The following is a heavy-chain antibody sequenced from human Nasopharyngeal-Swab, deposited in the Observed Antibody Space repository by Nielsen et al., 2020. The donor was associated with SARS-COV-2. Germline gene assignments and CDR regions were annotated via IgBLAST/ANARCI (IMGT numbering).Heavy chain of an antibody. D-gene: IGHD6-19*01. CDR1: GFTFSTYS. CDR3: ARLPSAWGRRDFDY. J-gene: IGHJ4*02. CDR2: ISSSVSYI. V-gene: IGHV3-21*06. Sequence: GEFLKISCAASGFTFSTYSMIWVRQAPAKGLEWVSWISSSVSYIYYADSVKGRFTISRDNAKNALYLQMSSLRAEDTAVYYCARLPSAWGRRDFDYWGQGTLVTVSS.